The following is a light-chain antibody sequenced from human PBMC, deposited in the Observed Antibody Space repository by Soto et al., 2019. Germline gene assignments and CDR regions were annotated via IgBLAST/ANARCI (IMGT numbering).Light chain of an antibody. Sequence: EIVMTQSPATLSVSPGERATLSCRASQSVGSNLAWFQLKLGQAPRLLIYATSTRATGIPARFSGSGSGTDFTLTISSLLSEEIAVYYCQQYHNWPWTFGQGTKVEIK. V-gene: IGKV3-15*01. CDR3: QQYHNWPWT. J-gene: IGKJ1*01. CDR1: QSVGSN. CDR2: ATS.